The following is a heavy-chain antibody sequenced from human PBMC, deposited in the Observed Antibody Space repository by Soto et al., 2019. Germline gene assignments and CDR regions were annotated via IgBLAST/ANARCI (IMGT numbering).Heavy chain of an antibody. D-gene: IGHD1-26*01. Sequence: QVQLQESGPGLVKPSQTLSLTCTVSGGSISSGGYYWSWIRQHPGKGLEWIGYIYYSGSTYYNPSLKSRVTISVDTSKNQFSLKLSSVTTADTAVYYCARAAKDVSGGGYWYFDLWGRGTLVTVSS. J-gene: IGHJ2*01. CDR1: GGSISSGGYY. V-gene: IGHV4-31*03. CDR2: IYYSGST. CDR3: ARAAKDVSGGGYWYFDL.